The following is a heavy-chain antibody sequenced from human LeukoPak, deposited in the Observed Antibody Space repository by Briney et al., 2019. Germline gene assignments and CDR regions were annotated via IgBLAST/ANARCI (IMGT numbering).Heavy chain of an antibody. CDR2: IDQDGSEK. CDR3: ARDRGYFY. D-gene: IGHD5-18*01. Sequence: SGGSLRLSCAASGFTFSSYWMSWVRQVPGRGLEWVANIDQDGSEKYYVDSVKGRFPISRDNAKNSLYLQMNSLRAEDTAVYYCARDRGYFYWGQGTLVTVSS. J-gene: IGHJ4*02. CDR1: GFTFSSYW. V-gene: IGHV3-7*01.